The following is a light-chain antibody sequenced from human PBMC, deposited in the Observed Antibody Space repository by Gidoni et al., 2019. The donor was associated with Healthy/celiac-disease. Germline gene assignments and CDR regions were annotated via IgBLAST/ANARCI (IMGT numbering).Light chain of an antibody. V-gene: IGLV1-40*01. Sequence: QSVLTQPPSVSGAPGQRVTISCTGSSSHIGAGYDVHWYQQLPGTAPKLPIYGNSNRPSGVPDRFSGSKSGTSASLAITGLQAEDEADYYCQSYDSSLSGVVFGGGTKLTVL. CDR1: SSHIGAGYD. CDR3: QSYDSSLSGVV. J-gene: IGLJ2*01. CDR2: GNS.